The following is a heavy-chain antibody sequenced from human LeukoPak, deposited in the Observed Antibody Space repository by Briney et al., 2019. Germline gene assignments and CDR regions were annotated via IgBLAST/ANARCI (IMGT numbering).Heavy chain of an antibody. CDR1: GGTFSSYA. CDR3: ARSAYCGGDCYTIHFDY. CDR2: IIPIFGTA. Sequence: SVKVSCKASGGTFSSYAISWVRQAPGQGLEWMGGIIPIFGTANYAQKFQGRVTITTDESTSTAYMELSSLRSEDTAVYYCARSAYCGGDCYTIHFDYWGQGTLVTVSS. V-gene: IGHV1-69*05. J-gene: IGHJ4*02. D-gene: IGHD2-21*02.